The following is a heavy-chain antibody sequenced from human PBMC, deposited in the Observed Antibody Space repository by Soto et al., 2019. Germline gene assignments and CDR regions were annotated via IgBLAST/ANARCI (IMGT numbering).Heavy chain of an antibody. CDR3: ATMSSSGYPLDY. V-gene: IGHV4-61*01. J-gene: IGHJ4*02. D-gene: IGHD3-22*01. Sequence: QVQLQESGPGLVKHSETLSLTCIVSGGSVSSGSYYWSWIRQPPGKGLEWIGFIYYTGRTSYNPSLKSRVTISVDTSKNQFSLKLSSVTAADTAVYFCATMSSSGYPLDYWGRGTLVTVSS. CDR1: GGSVSSGSYY. CDR2: IYYTGRT.